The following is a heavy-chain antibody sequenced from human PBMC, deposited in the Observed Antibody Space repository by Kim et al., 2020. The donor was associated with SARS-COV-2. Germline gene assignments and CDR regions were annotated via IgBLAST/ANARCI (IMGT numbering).Heavy chain of an antibody. CDR3: ANCQSGWGYGAFDN. Sequence: GGSLRLSCAASGFTFSNYAMTWVRQAPGKGLEWVSYISGGGATTYSAGSVKGRFTISRDNSKNTLFLQLNSLRAEDTALYYCANCQSGWGYGAFDNWG. J-gene: IGHJ3*02. V-gene: IGHV3-23*01. CDR2: ISGGGATT. D-gene: IGHD3-16*01. CDR1: GFTFSNYA.